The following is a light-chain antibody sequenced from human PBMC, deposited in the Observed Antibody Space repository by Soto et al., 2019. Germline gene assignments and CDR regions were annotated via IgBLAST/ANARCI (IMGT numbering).Light chain of an antibody. Sequence: QSALTQPASVSGSPGQSITISCTGTSSDIVGYNYVSWYQQHPDKAPKLMIYEVSNRPSGVSNRLSGSKSGNTASLTISGLQAEDEADYYCNSYTTSSTLVFGGGTKLT. CDR2: EVS. V-gene: IGLV2-14*01. J-gene: IGLJ3*02. CDR1: SSDIVGYNY. CDR3: NSYTTSSTLV.